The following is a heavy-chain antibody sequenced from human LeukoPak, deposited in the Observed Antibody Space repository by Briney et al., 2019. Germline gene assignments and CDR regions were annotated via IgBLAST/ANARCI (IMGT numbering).Heavy chain of an antibody. J-gene: IGHJ4*02. Sequence: GRSLRLSCAASGFSFSACGMHWVRQAPGRGLEWLAVFSYDGIETHYADPVKGRLTISRDNSKNTLYLQMSNLRAEDTAVYYCVKEQSYGWYRVADYWGQGTLVTVS. CDR2: FSYDGIET. V-gene: IGHV3-30*18. CDR3: VKEQSYGWYRVADY. D-gene: IGHD6-19*01. CDR1: GFSFSACG.